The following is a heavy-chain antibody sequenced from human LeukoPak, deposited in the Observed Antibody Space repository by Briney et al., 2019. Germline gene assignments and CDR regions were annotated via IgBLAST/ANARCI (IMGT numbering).Heavy chain of an antibody. CDR3: ARGLRDFPVLRYFDWLPHKENRYYFDY. CDR1: GGSISSSSYY. D-gene: IGHD3-9*01. CDR2: INHSGST. J-gene: IGHJ4*02. V-gene: IGHV4-39*07. Sequence: PSETLSLTCTVSGGSISSSSYYWGWIRQPPGKGLEWIGEINHSGSTNYNPSLKSRVTISVDTSKNQFSLKLSSVTAADTAVYYCARGLRDFPVLRYFDWLPHKENRYYFDYWGQGTLVTVSS.